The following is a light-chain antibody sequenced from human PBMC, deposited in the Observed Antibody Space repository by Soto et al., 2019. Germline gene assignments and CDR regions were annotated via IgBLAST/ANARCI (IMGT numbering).Light chain of an antibody. V-gene: IGKV3-20*01. J-gene: IGKJ4*01. CDR2: GAS. CDR1: QTVLSNY. Sequence: EIVLTQSPGTLSLSPGEGATLSCRASQTVLSNYLAWYQQKPGQAPRLLFYGASFSATGIPDRFSGSGSGTDFTLTISRLEPEDFAVFYCQQYGTSPFTFGGGTKVEIK. CDR3: QQYGTSPFT.